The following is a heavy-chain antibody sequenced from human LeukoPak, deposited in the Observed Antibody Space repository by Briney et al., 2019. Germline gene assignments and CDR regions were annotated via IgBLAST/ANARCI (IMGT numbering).Heavy chain of an antibody. CDR1: GGSMSNYY. D-gene: IGHD6-19*01. CDR2: IYYSGST. J-gene: IGHJ4*02. CDR3: ARVRTSGWYPFDY. Sequence: SETLSLTCTVSGGSMSNYYWSWIRQPPGKGLEWIGYIYYSGSTNYNPSLKSRVTISLDTSKNQFSLKMYSVTAADTAVYYCARVRTSGWYPFDYWGRGSLVTVSS. V-gene: IGHV4-59*01.